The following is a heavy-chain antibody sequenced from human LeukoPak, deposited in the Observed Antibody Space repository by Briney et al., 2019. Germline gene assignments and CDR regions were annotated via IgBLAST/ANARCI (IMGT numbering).Heavy chain of an antibody. CDR2: IIGTSGST. CDR3: AKDRIAAAVHDAFDI. Sequence: GGSLRLSCAASGFTLSSYAMGWVRQAPGKGLEWVSGIIGTSGSTFYAESVKGRFTISRDTSKNTLYLQMDSLRAEDTAVYYCAKDRIAAAVHDAFDIWGQGTMVTVSS. D-gene: IGHD6-13*01. J-gene: IGHJ3*02. V-gene: IGHV3-23*01. CDR1: GFTLSSYA.